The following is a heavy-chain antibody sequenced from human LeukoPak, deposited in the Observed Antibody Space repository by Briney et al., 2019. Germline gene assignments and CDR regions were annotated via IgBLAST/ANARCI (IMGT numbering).Heavy chain of an antibody. J-gene: IGHJ4*02. V-gene: IGHV4-59*01. CDR2: IYYSGST. D-gene: IGHD6-13*01. Sequence: SETLSLTCTVSGGSISSYYWSWIRQPPGKGLEWIGYIYYSGSTNYNPSLKSRVTISVDTSKNQFSLKLSSVTAADTAVYYCARSSSSWYTFLDYWGQGILVTVSS. CDR1: GGSISSYY. CDR3: ARSSSSWYTFLDY.